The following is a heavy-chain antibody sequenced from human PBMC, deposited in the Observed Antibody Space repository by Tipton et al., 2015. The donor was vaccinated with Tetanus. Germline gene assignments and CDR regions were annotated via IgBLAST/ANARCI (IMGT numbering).Heavy chain of an antibody. D-gene: IGHD2-8*01. CDR1: GYIFNNYW. CDR3: ARAHCSDGVCNFDY. J-gene: IGHJ4*02. CDR2: IYPGDSDT. V-gene: IGHV5-51*01. Sequence: QLVQSGGEVKKPGESLKISCKGSGYIFNNYWIGWVRQMPGKGLEWMGTIYPGDSDTRYSPSFQGQVTISVDKSISTAYLQWSSLKASDTSMFYCARAHCSDGVCNFDYWGQGALVTVAS.